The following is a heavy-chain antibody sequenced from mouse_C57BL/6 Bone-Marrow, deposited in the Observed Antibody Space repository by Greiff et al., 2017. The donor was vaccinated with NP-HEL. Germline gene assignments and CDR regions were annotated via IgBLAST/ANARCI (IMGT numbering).Heavy chain of an antibody. D-gene: IGHD1-1*01. Sequence: EVKLMESGEGLVKPGGSLKLSCAASGFTFSSYAMSWVRQTPEKRLEWVAYISSGGDYIYYADTVKGRFTISRDNARNTLYLQMSSLKSEDTAMYYCTRHITTVVATDWYFDVWGTGTTVTVSS. J-gene: IGHJ1*03. V-gene: IGHV5-9-1*02. CDR1: GFTFSSYA. CDR3: TRHITTVVATDWYFDV. CDR2: ISSGGDYI.